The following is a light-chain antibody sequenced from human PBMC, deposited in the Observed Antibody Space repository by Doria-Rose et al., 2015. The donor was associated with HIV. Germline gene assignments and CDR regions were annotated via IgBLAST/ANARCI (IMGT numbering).Light chain of an antibody. CDR2: GAS. J-gene: IGKJ1*01. V-gene: IGKV3-20*01. Sequence: EIVMTQSPGTMSLSPGERATLSCRASQSVSANYLAWYQQRTGQSPRLLLYGASSSATDIPDRFSGSKSGTDFTLTISRLEPEDFAVYYCHQYASSRTFGQGTKVEIK. CDR1: QSVSANY. CDR3: HQYASSRT.